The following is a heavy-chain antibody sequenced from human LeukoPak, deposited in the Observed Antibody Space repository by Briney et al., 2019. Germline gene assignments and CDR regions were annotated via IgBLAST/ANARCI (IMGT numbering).Heavy chain of an antibody. CDR2: IIPIFGIA. CDR3: ARDLEVRGVIIFGECFDY. D-gene: IGHD3-10*01. V-gene: IGHV1-69*04. J-gene: IGHJ4*02. Sequence: SVKVSCKASGGTFSSYAISWVRQAPGQGLEWMGRIIPIFGIANYAQKFQGRVTITADKSTSTAYMELSSLRSEDTAVYYCARDLEVRGVIIFGECFDYWGQGTLVTVSS. CDR1: GGTFSSYA.